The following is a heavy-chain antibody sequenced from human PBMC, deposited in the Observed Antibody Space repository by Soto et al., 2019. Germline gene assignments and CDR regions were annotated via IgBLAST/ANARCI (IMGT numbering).Heavy chain of an antibody. Sequence: PSETLSLTCTVSGGSISSYYWSWIRQPPGKGLEWIGYIYYSGSTNYNPSLKSRVTISVDTSKNQFSLKLSSVTAADTAVYYCARVLGLRSLPRYYYYGMDVWGQGTTVT. V-gene: IGHV4-59*01. CDR1: GGSISSYY. CDR3: ARVLGLRSLPRYYYYGMDV. J-gene: IGHJ6*02. D-gene: IGHD5-12*01. CDR2: IYYSGST.